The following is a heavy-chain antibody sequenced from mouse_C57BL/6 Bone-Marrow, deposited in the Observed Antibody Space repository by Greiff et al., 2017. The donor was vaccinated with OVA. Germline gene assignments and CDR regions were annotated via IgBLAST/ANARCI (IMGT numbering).Heavy chain of an antibody. CDR2: IYHGDGDT. CDR1: GYAFSNYW. J-gene: IGHJ3*01. V-gene: IGHV1-80*01. CDR3: ARGAY. Sequence: LQESGADLVKPEASVKISCKASGYAFSNYWMNWVKQRPGKGLEWIGQIYHGDGDTNYNGKFKGKATLTADKSSSTAYMHLSSLTSEDSAVYFCARGAYWGQGTLVTVSA.